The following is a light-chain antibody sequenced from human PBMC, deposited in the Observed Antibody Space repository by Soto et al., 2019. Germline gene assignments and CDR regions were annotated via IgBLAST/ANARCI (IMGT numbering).Light chain of an antibody. Sequence: QSALTQPASVSGSPGQSITISCTGTSSDVGSYNLVSWYHQHPGKAPKLMIYEGSKRPSGVSNRFSGYKSGNTASLTISGLQAEDEADYYCCSYAGSSTFVVFGGGTKLTVL. CDR1: SSDVGSYNL. CDR3: CSYAGSSTFVV. V-gene: IGLV2-23*03. J-gene: IGLJ2*01. CDR2: EGS.